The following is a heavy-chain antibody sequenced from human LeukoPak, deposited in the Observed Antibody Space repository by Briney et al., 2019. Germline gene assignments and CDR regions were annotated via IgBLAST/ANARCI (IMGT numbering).Heavy chain of an antibody. CDR1: GGSISSSNW. V-gene: IGHV4-4*02. CDR3: ARSPEYGSYYYYGMDV. Sequence: SETLSLTCAVSGGSISSSNWWSWVRQPPGKGLEWIGEIYHSGSTNYNPSLKSRVTISVDKSKNQFSLKLSSVTAADTAVYYRARSPEYGSYYYYGMDVWGQGTTVTVSS. CDR2: IYHSGST. J-gene: IGHJ6*02. D-gene: IGHD2/OR15-2a*01.